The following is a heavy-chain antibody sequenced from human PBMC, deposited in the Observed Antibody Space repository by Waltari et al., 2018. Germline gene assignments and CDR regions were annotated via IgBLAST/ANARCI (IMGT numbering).Heavy chain of an antibody. CDR1: GFTFSNSA. J-gene: IGHJ4*02. Sequence: QIQVVQSGPEVKEPGTSVKVSCKTSGFTFSNSAVQWVRQAPGQPLEWIGWSSVGRGNTSDAQNFQGRVTITTDTSTNTAYMDLDSLKSEDTAVYFCAAEDYSGGRCCSFDYWGQGSPVTVSS. CDR2: SSVGRGNT. CDR3: AAEDYSGGRCCSFDY. V-gene: IGHV1-58*01. D-gene: IGHD2-15*01.